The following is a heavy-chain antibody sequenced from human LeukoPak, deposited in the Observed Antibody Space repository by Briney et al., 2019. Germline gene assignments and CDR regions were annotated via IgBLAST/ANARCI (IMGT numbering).Heavy chain of an antibody. CDR2: IRYDGSKI. J-gene: IGHJ4*02. CDR3: ARLVVVVFDY. D-gene: IGHD2-21*01. CDR1: GFTFSSYA. V-gene: IGHV3-30*14. Sequence: GGSLRLSCAASGFTFSSYALHWVRQAPGKGLEWVTFIRYDGSKIHYADFVKGRFTISRDNSKNTLYLQMNSPRAEDTAVYYCARLVVVVFDYWGQGTLVTVSS.